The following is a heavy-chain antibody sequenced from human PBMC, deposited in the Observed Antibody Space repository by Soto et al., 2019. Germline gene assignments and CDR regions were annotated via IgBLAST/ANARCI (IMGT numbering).Heavy chain of an antibody. CDR1: GGTFSSYA. CDR3: ARGAVAGTRSWFDP. CDR2: IIPIFGTA. V-gene: IGHV1-69*13. J-gene: IGHJ5*02. Sequence: SVKVSCKASGGTFSSYAISWVRQAPGQGLEWMGGIIPIFGTANYAQKFQGRVTITADESTSTAYMELSSLRSEDTAVYYCARGAVAGTRSWFDPWGQGTLVTVSS. D-gene: IGHD6-19*01.